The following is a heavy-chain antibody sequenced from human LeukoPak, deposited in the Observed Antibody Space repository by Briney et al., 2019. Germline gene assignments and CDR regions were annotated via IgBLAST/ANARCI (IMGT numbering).Heavy chain of an antibody. J-gene: IGHJ4*02. D-gene: IGHD3-10*01. CDR2: INPNSGGT. CDR3: ARDRWFGEIHMEGLDY. V-gene: IGHV1-2*02. CDR1: GYTFTGYY. Sequence: ASVKVSCKASGYTFTGYYMHWVRQAPGQGLEWMGWINPNSGGTNYAQKFQGRVTMTRDTSISTAYMELSRLRSDDTAVYYCARDRWFGEIHMEGLDYWGQGTLVTVSS.